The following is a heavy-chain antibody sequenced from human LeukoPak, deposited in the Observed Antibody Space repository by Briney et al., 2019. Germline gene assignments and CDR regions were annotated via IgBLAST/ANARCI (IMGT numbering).Heavy chain of an antibody. V-gene: IGHV1-46*01. CDR3: AREVGAPDY. Sequence: ASVKVSCKASGYTFTSTSSFMHWVRQAPGQGLEWMGIVNPDGGVTTYAQKFQGRVTMTRGTSTSTVYMELSSLRSEDTAVYYCAREVGAPDYWGQGTLVTVSS. D-gene: IGHD1-26*01. CDR1: GYTFTSTSSF. J-gene: IGHJ4*02. CDR2: VNPDGGVT.